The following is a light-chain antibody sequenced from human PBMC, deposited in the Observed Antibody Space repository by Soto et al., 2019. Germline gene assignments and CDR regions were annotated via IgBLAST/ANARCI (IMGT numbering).Light chain of an antibody. CDR1: SSNIGAGYD. Sequence: QAVVTQPPSVSGAPGQRVTISCTGSSSNIGAGYDVHWYQQLPGTAPKLLVSGDTNRPSGVPDRFSGSKSGTSASLAITGLRAEDEADYYCQSFDSSLSGGVFGGGTKVTVL. CDR2: GDT. J-gene: IGLJ3*02. V-gene: IGLV1-40*01. CDR3: QSFDSSLSGGV.